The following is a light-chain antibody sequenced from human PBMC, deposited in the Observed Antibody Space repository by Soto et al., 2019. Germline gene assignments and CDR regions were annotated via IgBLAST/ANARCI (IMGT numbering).Light chain of an antibody. J-gene: IGKJ4*01. V-gene: IGKV1-39*01. Sequence: DIQMTQSPSSLAASVGDRVTITCRASQSISIYLNWYQQKPGEVPKLLIYTASSLQSGVPSRFSGSGSGTDFTLTISSLQPEDFATYYCQQSDSTLLTFGGGTKVEIK. CDR2: TAS. CDR1: QSISIY. CDR3: QQSDSTLLT.